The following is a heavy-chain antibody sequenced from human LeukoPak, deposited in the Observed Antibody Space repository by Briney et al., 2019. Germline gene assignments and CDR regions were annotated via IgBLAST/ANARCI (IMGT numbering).Heavy chain of an antibody. Sequence: QTGGSLRLSCAASGFTFSSYAMHWVRQAPGKGLEWVAVISYDGSNKYYADSVKGRFTISRDNSKNTLYLQMNSLRAEDTAVYYCAKDFLYSSSWYFQRPYYYYGMDVWGQGTTVTVSS. CDR1: GFTFSSYA. CDR3: AKDFLYSSSWYFQRPYYYYGMDV. CDR2: ISYDGSNK. J-gene: IGHJ6*02. D-gene: IGHD6-13*01. V-gene: IGHV3-30*04.